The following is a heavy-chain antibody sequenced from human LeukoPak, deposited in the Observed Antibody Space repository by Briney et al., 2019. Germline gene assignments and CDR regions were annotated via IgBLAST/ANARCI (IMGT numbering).Heavy chain of an antibody. CDR1: GFTFSTCA. CDR2: VSGSGDSI. J-gene: IGHJ4*02. CDR3: AKANVVATRAYEN. D-gene: IGHD5-12*01. V-gene: IGHV3-23*01. Sequence: GGSLRLSCAASGFTFSTCAMAWVRQAPGKGLEWVSAVSGSGDSIHYTDSVKGRFIISRDNSRNTLFLQMNSLRGDDTAVYYCAKANVVATRAYENWGQGTLVTVSS.